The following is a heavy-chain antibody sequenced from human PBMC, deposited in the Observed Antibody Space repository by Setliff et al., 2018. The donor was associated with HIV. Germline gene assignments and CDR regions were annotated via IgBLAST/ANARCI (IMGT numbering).Heavy chain of an antibody. CDR3: ASRIYYYDSNNFLREEGFDP. CDR2: IHYDERT. D-gene: IGHD3-22*01. CDR1: GDSATNSRYY. V-gene: IGHV4-39*01. J-gene: IGHJ5*02. Sequence: PSETLSLTCTVSGDSATNSRYYWAWIRQPPGKGLEHIGSIHYDERTYYNPSLKSRVTISLDTSKNQFSLNLTSVTAADTAVYYCASRIYYYDSNNFLREEGFDPWGQGILVTVSS.